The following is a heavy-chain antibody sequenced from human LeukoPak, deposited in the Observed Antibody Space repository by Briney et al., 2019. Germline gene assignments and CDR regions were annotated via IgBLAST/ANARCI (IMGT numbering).Heavy chain of an antibody. CDR3: ARVSGYDRDRFDY. V-gene: IGHV4-38-2*01. D-gene: IGHD5-12*01. CDR2: IYHSGST. CDR1: GYSISSGYY. J-gene: IGHJ4*02. Sequence: PSETLSLTCAVSGYSISSGYYWGWIRPPPGKGLEWIGSIYHSGSTYYNPSLKSRVTISVDTSKNQFSLKLSSVTAADTAVYYCARVSGYDRDRFDYWGQGTLVTVSS.